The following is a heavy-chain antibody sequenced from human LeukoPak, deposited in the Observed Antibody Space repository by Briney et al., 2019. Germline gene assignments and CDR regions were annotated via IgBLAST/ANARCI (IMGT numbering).Heavy chain of an antibody. V-gene: IGHV1-69*05. J-gene: IGHJ5*02. Sequence: SVKVSCKASGGTFSSYAISWVRQAPGQGLEWMGGIIPIFGTANYAQKLQGRVTITTDESTSTAYMELSSLRSEDTAVYYCARAYATYYDILTGYYPFDPWGQGTLVTVSS. D-gene: IGHD3-9*01. CDR3: ARAYATYYDILTGYYPFDP. CDR2: IIPIFGTA. CDR1: GGTFSSYA.